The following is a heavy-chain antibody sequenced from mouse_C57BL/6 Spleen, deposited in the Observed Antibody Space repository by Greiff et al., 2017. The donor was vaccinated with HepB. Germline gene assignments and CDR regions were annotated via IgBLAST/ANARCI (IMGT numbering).Heavy chain of an antibody. J-gene: IGHJ4*01. CDR1: GYSITSGYY. CDR2: ISYDGSN. CDR3: AREDYYGSSYYAMDY. D-gene: IGHD1-1*01. V-gene: IGHV3-6*01. Sequence: EVQVVESGPGLVKPSQSLSLTCSVTGYSITSGYYWNWIRQFPGNKLEWMGYISYDGSNNYNPSLKNRISITRDTSKNQFFRKLNSVTTEDTATYYCAREDYYGSSYYAMDYWGQGTSVTVSS.